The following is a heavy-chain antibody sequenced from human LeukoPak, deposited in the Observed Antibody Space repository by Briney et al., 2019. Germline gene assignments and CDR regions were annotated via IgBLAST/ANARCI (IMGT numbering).Heavy chain of an antibody. D-gene: IGHD1-26*01. J-gene: IGHJ4*02. Sequence: QPGGTLRLSCAASGFTFSTYSMNWVRQAPGKGLEWVSYISSSSTIYYADSVKGRFTISRDNAKNSLYLQMNSLRDEDTAVYYCVRDKAIVRATAFGYWGQGTLVTVSS. CDR2: ISSSSTI. V-gene: IGHV3-48*02. CDR3: VRDKAIVRATAFGY. CDR1: GFTFSTYS.